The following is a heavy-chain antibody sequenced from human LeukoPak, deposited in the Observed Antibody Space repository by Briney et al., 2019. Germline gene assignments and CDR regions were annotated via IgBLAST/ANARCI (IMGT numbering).Heavy chain of an antibody. CDR2: ISTSSSYI. CDR3: ARVSGADRTIDAFDI. D-gene: IGHD2-15*01. V-gene: IGHV3-21*01. CDR1: GFTFSSYS. J-gene: IGHJ3*02. Sequence: GGSLRLSCAASGFTFSSYSMAWVRQAPANGLEWVSSISTSSSYIYYADSVKGRFSISRDNARNSLYLQMNSLRAEDTAVYYCARVSGADRTIDAFDIWGQGTVVTVSS.